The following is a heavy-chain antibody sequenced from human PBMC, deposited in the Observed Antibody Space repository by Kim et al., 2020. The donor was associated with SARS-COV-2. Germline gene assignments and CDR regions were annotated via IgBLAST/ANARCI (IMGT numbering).Heavy chain of an antibody. Sequence: TYYNPSLKRRVTISVDTSKNQFSLKLSSVTAADTAVYYCARVAAGTLDYWGQGTLVTVSS. CDR2: T. V-gene: IGHV4-30-2*04. J-gene: IGHJ4*02. D-gene: IGHD6-25*01. CDR3: ARVAAGTLDY.